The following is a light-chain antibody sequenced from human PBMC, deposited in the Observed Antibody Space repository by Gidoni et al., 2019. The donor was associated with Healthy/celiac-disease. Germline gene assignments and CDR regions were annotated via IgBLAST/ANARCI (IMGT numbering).Light chain of an antibody. CDR2: EVS. CDR3: SSYAGSNNVV. CDR1: TSDVGCYNY. V-gene: IGLV2-8*01. Sequence: QSALTQPPSASGSPGQSVPISCTGTTSDVGCYNYVSWYQQHPGKAPKLMIYEVSNRPSVVPDRFSGSKSGNTASLTVSGLQAEDEADYYCSSYAGSNNVVFGGGTKLTAL. J-gene: IGLJ2*01.